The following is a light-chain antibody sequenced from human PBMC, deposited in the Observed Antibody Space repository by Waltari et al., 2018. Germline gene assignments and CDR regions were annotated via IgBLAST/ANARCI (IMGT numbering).Light chain of an antibody. CDR1: SSDVDNYNF. Sequence: QSALTQPASVSGSPGQSITISCTGTSSDVDNYNFVSWYQQHPGKAPKLMIYGVSKRPSGGSDRFSGSKSGNTASLTISGRQAEDEADYYCSSYTNIITYVFGTGTKVTVL. V-gene: IGLV2-14*01. J-gene: IGLJ1*01. CDR3: SSYTNIITYV. CDR2: GVS.